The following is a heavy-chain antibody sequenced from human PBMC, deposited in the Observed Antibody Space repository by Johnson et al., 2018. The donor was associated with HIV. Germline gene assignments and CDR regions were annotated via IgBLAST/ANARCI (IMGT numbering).Heavy chain of an antibody. CDR1: GFTVSSNY. D-gene: IGHD2-15*01. Sequence: VQLVESGGGLIQPGGSLRLSCAASGFTVSSNYMSWVRQAPGKGLEWVSVIYSDDSTYYADSVKGRFTISRDNSKNTLYLQMNSLGAEDTAVYYCAKGDCSGGSCYSFTDAFDIWGQGTMVTVSS. CDR2: IYSDDST. J-gene: IGHJ3*02. V-gene: IGHV3-66*03. CDR3: AKGDCSGGSCYSFTDAFDI.